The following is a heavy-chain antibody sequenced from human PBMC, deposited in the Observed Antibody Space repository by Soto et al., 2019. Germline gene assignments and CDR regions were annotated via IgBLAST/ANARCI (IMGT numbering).Heavy chain of an antibody. J-gene: IGHJ6*02. CDR2: IYSGGST. CDR1: GFTVSSNY. CDR3: AREGSGSYYYGMDV. D-gene: IGHD3-3*01. V-gene: IGHV3-53*01. Sequence: GGSLRLSCAASGFTVSSNYMSWVRQAPGKGLEWVSVIYSGGSTYYADSVKGRFTISRDNSKNTLYLQMNSLRAEDTAVYYCAREGSGSYYYGMDVWGQGTTVTVSS.